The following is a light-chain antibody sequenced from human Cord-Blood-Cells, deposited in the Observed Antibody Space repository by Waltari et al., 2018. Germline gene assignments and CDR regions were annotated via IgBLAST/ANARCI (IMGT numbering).Light chain of an antibody. CDR2: SNN. V-gene: IGLV1-44*01. Sequence: QSVLTPPPSASGTPGQRVTISCSGSSSNTGSNTVTWYQQLPGTAPKLLIYSNNQRPSGVPDRFSGSKSGTSASLAISGLQSEDEADYYCAAWDDSLNGWVFGGGTKLTVL. CDR1: SSNTGSNT. CDR3: AAWDDSLNGWV. J-gene: IGLJ3*02.